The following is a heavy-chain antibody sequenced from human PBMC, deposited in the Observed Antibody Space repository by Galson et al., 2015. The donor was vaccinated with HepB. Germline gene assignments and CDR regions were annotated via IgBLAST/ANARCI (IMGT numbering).Heavy chain of an antibody. CDR3: SRGGMVTIGGPTFAY. Sequence: SVKVSCKAYRYTFTKFGISWVRQAPGQGLEYMGWINPYNGNTDYVQKFQGRVIMTTDKSKSTAYMELSSLTSDDTAVYYCSRGGMVTIGGPTFAYWGQGTLVTVSS. CDR2: INPYNGNT. V-gene: IGHV1-18*01. CDR1: RYTFTKFG. D-gene: IGHD3-16*01. J-gene: IGHJ4*02.